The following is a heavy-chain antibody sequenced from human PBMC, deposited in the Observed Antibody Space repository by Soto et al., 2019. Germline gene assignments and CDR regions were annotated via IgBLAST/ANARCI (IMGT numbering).Heavy chain of an antibody. J-gene: IGHJ4*02. CDR1: GFTFSSYG. V-gene: IGHV3-33*01. CDR3: ARDPTLVVVPAAMDY. CDR2: IWYDGSNK. Sequence: GGSLRLSCAASGFTFSSYGMHWVRQAPGKGLEWVAVIWYDGSNKYYADSVKGRFTISRDNSKNTLYLQMNSLRAEDTAVYYCARDPTLVVVPAAMDYWGQGTLVTVSS. D-gene: IGHD2-2*01.